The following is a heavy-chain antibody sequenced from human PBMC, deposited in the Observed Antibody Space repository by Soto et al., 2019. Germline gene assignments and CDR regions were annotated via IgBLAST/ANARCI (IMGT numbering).Heavy chain of an antibody. Sequence: QIRLVQSGPEVGKTGFSVRVSCTASGDTFGRFNINWVRQAPGQGLEWMGGIRPISDTIIYAQRFQGRVTFTADASTDTVYMELSSLSSEDTAMYYCARDPSTVNKLIGVWFDPWGQGTLVTVSS. V-gene: IGHV1-69*01. CDR3: ARDPSTVNKLIGVWFDP. D-gene: IGHD4-4*01. CDR2: IRPISDTI. CDR1: GDTFGRFN. J-gene: IGHJ5*02.